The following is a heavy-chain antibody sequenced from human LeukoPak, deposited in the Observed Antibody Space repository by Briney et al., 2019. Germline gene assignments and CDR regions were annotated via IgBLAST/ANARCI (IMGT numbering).Heavy chain of an antibody. CDR3: ANRRVDYDFWSGYPYSPYYYHYGMDV. J-gene: IGHJ6*02. D-gene: IGHD3-3*01. CDR2: ISGSGGST. V-gene: IGHV3-23*01. CDR1: GFTFSSYA. Sequence: GGSLRLSCAASGFTFSSYAMSWVRQAPGKGLEWVSAISGSGGSTYYADSVKGRFTISRDNSKNTLYLQMNSLRAEDTAVYYCANRRVDYDFWSGYPYSPYYYHYGMDVWGQGTTVTVSS.